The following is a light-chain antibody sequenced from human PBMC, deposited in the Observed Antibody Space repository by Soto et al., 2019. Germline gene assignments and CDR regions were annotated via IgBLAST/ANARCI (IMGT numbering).Light chain of an antibody. CDR2: AAS. CDR1: QNISDY. J-gene: IGKJ4*01. V-gene: IGKV1-9*01. Sequence: DIQLTQSPSFLGASGGGRVTITCRASQNISDYLAWYQQRPGKAPKLLIYAASTLQSGVPSRFSGSGSGTEFTLTISSLQPEDFATYSCQQLNSYPLTFGGGTKVDIK. CDR3: QQLNSYPLT.